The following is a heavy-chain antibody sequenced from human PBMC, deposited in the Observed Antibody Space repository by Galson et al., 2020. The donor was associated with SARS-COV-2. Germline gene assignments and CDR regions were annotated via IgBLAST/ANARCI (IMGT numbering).Heavy chain of an antibody. J-gene: IGHJ6*02. Sequence: ASVKVSCKAPGYTFTSYYMHWVRQAPGQGLEWMGIINPSGGSTSYAQKFQGRVTMTRDTSTSTVYMELSSLRSEDTAVYYCAKDTGIGGATTTRGAYYYYYGMDVWGQGTSVTVSS. CDR1: GYTFTSYY. CDR3: AKDTGIGGATTTRGAYYYYYGMDV. D-gene: IGHD1-26*01. V-gene: IGHV1-46*01. CDR2: INPSGGST.